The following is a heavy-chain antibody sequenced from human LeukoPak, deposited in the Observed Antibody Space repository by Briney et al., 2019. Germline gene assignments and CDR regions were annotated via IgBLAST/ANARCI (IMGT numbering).Heavy chain of an antibody. CDR3: ATERYSYGFGY. CDR1: GYTFTSYY. CDR2: INPSGGST. D-gene: IGHD5-18*01. Sequence: ASVKVSCKASGYTFTSYYMHWVRQAPGQGLEWMGIINPSGGSTSYAQKFQGRVTMTEDTSTDTAYMELSSLRSEDTAVYYCATERYSYGFGYWGQGTLVTVSS. V-gene: IGHV1-46*01. J-gene: IGHJ4*02.